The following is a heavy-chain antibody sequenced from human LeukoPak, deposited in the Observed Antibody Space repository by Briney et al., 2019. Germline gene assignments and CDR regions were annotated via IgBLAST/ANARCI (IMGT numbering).Heavy chain of an antibody. CDR3: ARAKRNGFDI. CDR1: GFTFSSYS. CDR2: ISGSSIYK. V-gene: IGHV3-21*01. J-gene: IGHJ3*02. Sequence: GGSLRLSCAASGFTFSSYSMNWVRQAPGKGLEWVSSISGSSIYKYYADSVKGRFTISRDNAKNSLYLQMNSLRAEDTAVYYCARAKRNGFDIWGQGTMVTVSS.